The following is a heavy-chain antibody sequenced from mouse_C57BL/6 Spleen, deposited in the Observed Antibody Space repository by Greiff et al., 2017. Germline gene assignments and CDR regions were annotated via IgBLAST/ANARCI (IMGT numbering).Heavy chain of an antibody. CDR1: GYSITSGYY. CDR2: ISYDGSN. CDR3: ARWSMDYYGSSYYYAMDY. Sequence: EVQLVESGPGLVKPSQSLSLTCSVTGYSITSGYYWNWIRQFPGNKLEWMGYISYDGSNNYNPSLKNRISITRDTSKNQFFLKLNSVTTEDTATYYCARWSMDYYGSSYYYAMDYWGQGTSVTVSS. D-gene: IGHD1-1*01. J-gene: IGHJ4*01. V-gene: IGHV3-6*01.